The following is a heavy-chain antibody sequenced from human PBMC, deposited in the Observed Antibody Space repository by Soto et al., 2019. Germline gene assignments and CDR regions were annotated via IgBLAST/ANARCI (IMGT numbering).Heavy chain of an antibody. CDR3: ARAECLSTSCSDAFDI. V-gene: IGHV3-7*01. D-gene: IGHD2-2*01. Sequence: EVQLVESGGGLVQPGGSLRLSCAASGFTFSSYWMSWVRQAPGKGLEWVANIKQDGSEKYYVDSVKGRFTISRDNAKNSLYLQMNSLRAEDTAVYYCARAECLSTSCSDAFDIWGQGTMVTVSS. CDR2: IKQDGSEK. CDR1: GFTFSSYW. J-gene: IGHJ3*02.